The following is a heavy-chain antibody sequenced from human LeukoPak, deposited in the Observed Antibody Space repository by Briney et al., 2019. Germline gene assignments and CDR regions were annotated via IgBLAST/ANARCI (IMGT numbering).Heavy chain of an antibody. J-gene: IGHJ5*02. CDR2: IYYSGST. CDR3: ARDGYSSSWYAFNWFDP. V-gene: IGHV4-30-4*01. Sequence: ASETLSLTCTISGGSISSGAYYWSWIRQPPGKGLEWIGYIYYSGSTYYNPSLKSRVTISVDTSKTQFSLKLSSVTAADTAVYYCARDGYSSSWYAFNWFDPWGQGTLVTVSS. D-gene: IGHD6-13*01. CDR1: GGSISSGAYY.